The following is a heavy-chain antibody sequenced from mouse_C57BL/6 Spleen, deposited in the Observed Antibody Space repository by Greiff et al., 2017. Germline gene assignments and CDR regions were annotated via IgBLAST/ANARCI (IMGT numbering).Heavy chain of an antibody. V-gene: IGHV1-52*01. J-gene: IGHJ3*01. Sequence: QVQLQQPGAELVRPGSSVKLSCKASGYTFTSYWMHWVKQRPIQGLEWIGNIDPSDSETHYNQKFKDKATLTVDTSSSTAYMQLSSLTSEDSAVYYCARGGAQATPFAGGGQGTLVTVSA. CDR3: ARGGAQATPFAG. CDR2: IDPSDSET. D-gene: IGHD3-2*02. CDR1: GYTFTSYW.